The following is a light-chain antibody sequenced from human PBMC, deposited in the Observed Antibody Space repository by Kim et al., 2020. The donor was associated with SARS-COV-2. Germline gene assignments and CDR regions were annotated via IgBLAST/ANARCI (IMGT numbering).Light chain of an antibody. CDR3: QAWDSSTANYV. Sequence: PGQTASITCSGDKLGDKYACWYQQKPGQSPVLVIYQDSKRPSGIPELFSGSNSGNTATLTISGTQAMDEADYYCQAWDSSTANYVFGTGTKVTVL. CDR2: QDS. V-gene: IGLV3-1*01. J-gene: IGLJ1*01. CDR1: KLGDKY.